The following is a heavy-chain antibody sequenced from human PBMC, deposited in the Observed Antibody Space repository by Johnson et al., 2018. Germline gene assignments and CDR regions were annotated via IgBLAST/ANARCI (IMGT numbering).Heavy chain of an antibody. J-gene: IGHJ6*03. D-gene: IGHD4-17*01. Sequence: VQLVQSGGGVVQPGRSLRLSCAASGFTFSSYGMHWVRQAPGKGLEWVSSISSGSIYRYYADSVKGRFTIPRDSAKNSLYLQMNSLRAEDTALYYCASRPQVTTATSSYYYYMDVWGKGTTVTVSS. CDR3: ASRPQVTTATSSYYYYMDV. V-gene: IGHV3-21*01. CDR2: ISSGSIYR. CDR1: GFTFSSYG.